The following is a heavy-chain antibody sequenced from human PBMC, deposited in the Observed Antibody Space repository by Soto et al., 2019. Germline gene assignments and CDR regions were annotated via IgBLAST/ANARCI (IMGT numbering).Heavy chain of an antibody. Sequence: QMQLVESGGGVVQPGRSLRLSCAASGFTFSSYGMHWVRQAPGKGLEWVAFISFDGSSEYYADSVKGRFTISRDYSRDTLYLQMNRLRGEDTAVYYCARVTGTTDFDCWGQGTLVTVSS. D-gene: IGHD1-7*01. V-gene: IGHV3-33*01. CDR1: GFTFSSYG. J-gene: IGHJ4*02. CDR3: ARVTGTTDFDC. CDR2: ISFDGSSE.